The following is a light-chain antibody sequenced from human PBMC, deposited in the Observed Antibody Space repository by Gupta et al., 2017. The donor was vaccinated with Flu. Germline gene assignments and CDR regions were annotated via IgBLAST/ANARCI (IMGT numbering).Light chain of an antibody. Sequence: DVQITQSPSTLSTFVGDSVTITCRASQRINNWLAWYQQKPRKAPKLLIDTASSLEAGVPSRFSCGGSAAGTEFTLTINNVEPDDVASYYCQNYQSYPWTFGPGTKVEIK. CDR3: QNYQSYPWT. CDR1: QRINNW. V-gene: IGKV1-5*03. CDR2: TAS. J-gene: IGKJ1*01.